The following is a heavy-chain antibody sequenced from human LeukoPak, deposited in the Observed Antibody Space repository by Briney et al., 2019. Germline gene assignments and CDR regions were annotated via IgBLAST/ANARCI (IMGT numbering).Heavy chain of an antibody. CDR1: GGSISSSSYY. J-gene: IGHJ1*01. CDR3: VRSITMFQH. V-gene: IGHV4-39*07. CDR2: IYYSGST. Sequence: NPSETLSLTCTVSGGSISSSSYYWGWIRQPPGKGLEWIGSIYYSGSTYYNPSLKSRVTISVDTSKNQFSLKLSSVTAADTAFYYCVRSITMFQHWGQGTLVTVSS. D-gene: IGHD3-10*01.